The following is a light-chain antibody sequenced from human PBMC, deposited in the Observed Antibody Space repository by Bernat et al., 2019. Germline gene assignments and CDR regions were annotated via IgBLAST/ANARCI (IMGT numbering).Light chain of an antibody. CDR1: QDISNY. J-gene: IGKJ5*01. V-gene: IGKV1-33*01. Sequence: DIQMTQSPSSLSASVGDRVTITCQASQDISNYLNWYQQKPGKAPKLLIYDASNLETGVPSRFSGSGSGTEFTLTISSLRPEDFATYHCQQLNSYPITFGQGTRLEIK. CDR3: QQLNSYPIT. CDR2: DAS.